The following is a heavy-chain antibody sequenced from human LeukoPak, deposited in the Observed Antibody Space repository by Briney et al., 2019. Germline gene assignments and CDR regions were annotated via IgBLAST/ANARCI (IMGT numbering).Heavy chain of an antibody. Sequence: SSETLSLTCTVSGGSISSGDYYWSWIRQPPGKGLEWIGCMYYSGSTYYNPSLKSRVTISVDTSKNQFSLKLSSVTAADTAVYYCARTTLLYYDFWSGYPPGYGMDVWGQGTTVTVSS. CDR2: MYYSGST. CDR1: GGSISSGDYY. CDR3: ARTTLLYYDFWSGYPPGYGMDV. D-gene: IGHD3-3*01. J-gene: IGHJ6*02. V-gene: IGHV4-30-4*01.